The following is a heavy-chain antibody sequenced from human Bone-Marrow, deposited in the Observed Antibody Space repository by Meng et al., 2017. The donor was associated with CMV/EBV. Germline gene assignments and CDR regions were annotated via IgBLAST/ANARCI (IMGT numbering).Heavy chain of an antibody. Sequence: ASVKVSCKASGYIFTSYDINWVRQATGQGLEWMGWMNTNSGNTGYAQKFQGRVTMTRNTSISTAYMELSSLRSEDTAVYYCARVWYSSSWYGPWDYYYGMDVWGQGTTVTVSS. V-gene: IGHV1-8*01. CDR1: GYIFTSYD. CDR3: ARVWYSSSWYGPWDYYYGMDV. D-gene: IGHD6-13*01. J-gene: IGHJ6*02. CDR2: MNTNSGNT.